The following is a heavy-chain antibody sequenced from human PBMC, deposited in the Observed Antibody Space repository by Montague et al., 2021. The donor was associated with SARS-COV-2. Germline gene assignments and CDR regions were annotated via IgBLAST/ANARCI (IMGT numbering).Heavy chain of an antibody. CDR3: VRDTGSAQAGFDA. D-gene: IGHD4-17*01. CDR1: GDSVWSNTAA. CDR2: INYRSKWTS. J-gene: IGHJ4*02. Sequence: CAISGDSVWSNTAAWNWIRQSPSGGLEWLGRINYRSKWTSDYATSVEGRISIDPDTSKNQFSLHLRSVTPEDTGVYYCVRDTGSAQAGFDAWGQGTLVTVSS. V-gene: IGHV6-1*01.